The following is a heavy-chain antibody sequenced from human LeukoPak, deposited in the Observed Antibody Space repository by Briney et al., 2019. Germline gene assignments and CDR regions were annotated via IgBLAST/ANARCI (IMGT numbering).Heavy chain of an antibody. Sequence: SQTLSLTCTVSGGSISSGDYYWSWIRQPPGKGLEWIGYIYYSGSTNYNPSLKSRVTISVDTSKNQFSLKLSSVTAADTAVYYCARHRQWLAPFDYWGQGTLVTVSS. CDR2: IYYSGST. J-gene: IGHJ4*02. V-gene: IGHV4-30-4*01. CDR3: ARHRQWLAPFDY. D-gene: IGHD6-19*01. CDR1: GGSISSGDYY.